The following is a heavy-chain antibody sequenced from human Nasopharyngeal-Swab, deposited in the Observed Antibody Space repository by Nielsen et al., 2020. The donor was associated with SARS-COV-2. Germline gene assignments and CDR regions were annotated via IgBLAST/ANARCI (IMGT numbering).Heavy chain of an antibody. CDR2: TSYSGTT. CDR3: ARWSSWYNWLDP. Sequence: GSLRLSCAVSGDSISTGRYSWDWIRQPPGQGLSWIGRTSYSGTTYYNPSLKSRVTISVDTSKNQFSLKLNSATAADTAVYYCARWSSWYNWLDPWGQGTQVIVSS. CDR1: GDSISTGRYS. D-gene: IGHD6-13*01. J-gene: IGHJ5*02. V-gene: IGHV4-39*01.